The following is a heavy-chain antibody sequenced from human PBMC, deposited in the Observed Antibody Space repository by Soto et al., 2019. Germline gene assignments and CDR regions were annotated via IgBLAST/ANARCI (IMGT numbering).Heavy chain of an antibody. CDR1: GFTFSSYG. CDR3: AREGLSGYDVVTEGGVDY. Sequence: QVQLVESGGGVVQPGRSLRLSCAASGFTFSSYGMHWVRQAPGKGLEWVAVIWYDGSNKYYADSVKGRFTISRDNSKKTLYLQMNSLRAEATAVYYWAREGLSGYDVVTEGGVDYWGQGTLVTVAS. V-gene: IGHV3-33*01. D-gene: IGHD5-12*01. J-gene: IGHJ4*02. CDR2: IWYDGSNK.